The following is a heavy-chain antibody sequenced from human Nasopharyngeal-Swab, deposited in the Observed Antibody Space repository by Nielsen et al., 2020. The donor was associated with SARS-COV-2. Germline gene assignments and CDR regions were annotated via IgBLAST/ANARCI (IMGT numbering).Heavy chain of an antibody. D-gene: IGHD1-26*01. V-gene: IGHV3-23*01. Sequence: GESLKISCAVSGFTFSSYAMSWVRQAPGKGLEWVSGISGSGGSTYYADSVKGRFTISRDNSKNTLYLQMSSLRAEDTAVYYCAKGRGSPSAPFDYWGQGTLVTVSS. J-gene: IGHJ4*02. CDR2: ISGSGGST. CDR3: AKGRGSPSAPFDY. CDR1: GFTFSSYA.